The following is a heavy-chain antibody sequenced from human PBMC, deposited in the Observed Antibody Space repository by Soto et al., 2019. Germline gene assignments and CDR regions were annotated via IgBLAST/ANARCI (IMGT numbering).Heavy chain of an antibody. CDR1: GFTVSSNY. CDR3: ARDLRTLYGMDV. Sequence: EVQLVESGGGLIQPGGSLRLSCAASGFTVSSNYMSWVRQAPGKGLEWVSVIYSGDTTYYADSVKGRFTISRDHSKNTLYLQMNSVRAEDTAVYYCARDLRTLYGMDVWCQGTTVTVSS. J-gene: IGHJ6*02. CDR2: IYSGDTT. V-gene: IGHV3-53*01.